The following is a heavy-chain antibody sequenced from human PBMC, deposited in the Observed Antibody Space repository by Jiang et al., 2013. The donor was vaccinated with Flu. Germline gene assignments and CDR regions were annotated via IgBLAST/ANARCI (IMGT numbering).Heavy chain of an antibody. CDR2: IYPGDSDT. Sequence: GAEVKKPGESLRISCKGSGYRFTSYWIGWVRQMPGKGLEWMGIIYPGDSDTRYSPSFQGQVTISADKSISTAYLQWSSLKASDTAMYYCARQLLWFGELLYLADYWGQGTLVTVSS. J-gene: IGHJ4*02. V-gene: IGHV5-51*01. D-gene: IGHD3-10*01. CDR1: GYRFTSYW. CDR3: ARQLLWFGELLYLADY.